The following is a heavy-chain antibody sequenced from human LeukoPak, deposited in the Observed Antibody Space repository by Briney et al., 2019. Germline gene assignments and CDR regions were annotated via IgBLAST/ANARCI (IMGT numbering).Heavy chain of an antibody. Sequence: NPWGSLRLSCAASGFSFSSHYMNWVRQAPGKGLEWVSSISSSGGYIYSADAVKGRFTISRDNAKNSVYLHMNSLRAEDTAVYYCARTYNGSPHFDYWGQGTLVTVSS. CDR2: ISSSGGYI. V-gene: IGHV3-21*01. CDR1: GFSFSSHY. CDR3: ARTYNGSPHFDY. D-gene: IGHD1-26*01. J-gene: IGHJ4*02.